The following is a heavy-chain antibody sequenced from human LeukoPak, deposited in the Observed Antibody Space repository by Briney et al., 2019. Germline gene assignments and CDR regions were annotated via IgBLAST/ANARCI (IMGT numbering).Heavy chain of an antibody. Sequence: SETLSLTCAVYGGSFSGYYCSWIRQPPGKGLESIGEINHSGSTNYNPFLKSRVTISVDTSKNQFSLKLSSVTAADTAVYYCARGNYHDSSGYYYRAFDIWGQGTMVTVSS. CDR2: INHSGST. D-gene: IGHD3-22*01. V-gene: IGHV4-34*01. J-gene: IGHJ3*02. CDR1: GGSFSGYY. CDR3: ARGNYHDSSGYYYRAFDI.